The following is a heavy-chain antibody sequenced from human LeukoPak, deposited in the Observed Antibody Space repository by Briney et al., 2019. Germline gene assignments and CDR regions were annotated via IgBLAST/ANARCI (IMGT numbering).Heavy chain of an antibody. CDR3: ARTTYFYDTSGYYYGN. V-gene: IGHV4-34*01. J-gene: IGHJ4*02. CDR2: IKYSGSS. Sequence: SETLSLTCGVYGGSFSGYHWSWIRQPPGKGLEWIGEIKYSGSSNYNPSLKSRVSISVDTSKNQFSLKLSSVTAADTAVYYCARTTYFYDTSGYYYGNWGQGTLVTVSS. D-gene: IGHD3-22*01. CDR1: GGSFSGYH.